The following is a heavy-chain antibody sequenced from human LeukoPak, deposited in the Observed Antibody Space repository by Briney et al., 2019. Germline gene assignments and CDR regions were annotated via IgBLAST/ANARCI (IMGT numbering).Heavy chain of an antibody. CDR1: GFTFSTYA. D-gene: IGHD2-2*01. CDR3: AKARSGSSASCYNY. Sequence: GGSLRLSCAAPGFTFSTYAMSWVRQAPGKGLEWVSVISGSDGSTYYADSVKGRFTISRDNSKNTLYLQMNSLRAEDTAVYYCAKARSGSSASCYNYWGQGTLVTVSS. V-gene: IGHV3-23*01. J-gene: IGHJ4*02. CDR2: ISGSDGST.